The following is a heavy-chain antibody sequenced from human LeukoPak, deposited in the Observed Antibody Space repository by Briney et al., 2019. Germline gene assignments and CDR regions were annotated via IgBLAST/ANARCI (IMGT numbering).Heavy chain of an antibody. J-gene: IGHJ4*02. V-gene: IGHV1-2*02. CDR3: ARVVKYYYDSSGYFTFDY. Sequence: ASLKVSCKASGYTFTGYYMHWVRQAPGQGLEWMGWINPNSGGTNYAQKFQGRVTMTRDTSISTAYMELSRLRSDDTAVYYCARVVKYYYDSSGYFTFDYWGQGTLVTVSS. CDR2: INPNSGGT. CDR1: GYTFTGYY. D-gene: IGHD3-22*01.